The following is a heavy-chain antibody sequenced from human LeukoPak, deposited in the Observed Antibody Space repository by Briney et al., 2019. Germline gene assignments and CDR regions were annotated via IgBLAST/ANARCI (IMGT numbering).Heavy chain of an antibody. CDR2: IYYSGST. D-gene: IGHD6-19*01. CDR1: GGSISSSSYY. CDR3: ARHGRVGRGWYNGYFDL. J-gene: IGHJ2*01. Sequence: SETLSLTCTVSGGSISSSSYYWGWIRQPPGKGLEWIGSIYYSGSTYYNPSLKSRVTISVDTSKNQFSLKLSSVTAADTAVYYCARHGRVGRGWYNGYFDLWGRGTLVTVSS. V-gene: IGHV4-39*01.